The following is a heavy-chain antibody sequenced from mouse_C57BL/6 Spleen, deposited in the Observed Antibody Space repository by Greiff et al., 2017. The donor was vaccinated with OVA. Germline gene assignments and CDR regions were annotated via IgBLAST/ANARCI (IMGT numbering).Heavy chain of an antibody. D-gene: IGHD1-1*01. CDR3: ARRIVYYGSSPDYYAMDY. Sequence: QVQLQQSGAELVRPGTSVKVSCKASGYAFTNYLIEWVKQRPGQGLEWIGVINPGSGGTNYNEKFKGKATLTADKSSSTAYMQLSSLTSEDSAVYFWARRIVYYGSSPDYYAMDYWGQGTSVTDSS. CDR2: INPGSGGT. CDR1: GYAFTNYL. J-gene: IGHJ4*01. V-gene: IGHV1-54*01.